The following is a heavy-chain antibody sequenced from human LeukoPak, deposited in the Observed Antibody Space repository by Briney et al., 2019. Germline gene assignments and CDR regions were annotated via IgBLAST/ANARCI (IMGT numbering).Heavy chain of an antibody. J-gene: IGHJ3*02. CDR1: GYTFTNYG. D-gene: IGHD3-10*01. V-gene: IGHV1-18*01. CDR2: ISDYSGNT. CDR3: ARGEFPLDAFDI. Sequence: RASVTVSCMASGYTFTNYGLNWVRQAPGQGVEWMGWISDYSGNTNYAQNLQDRVTMTTDTSTSTAYMELTNLRSDDTAVYYCARGEFPLDAFDIWGQGTMVTVSS.